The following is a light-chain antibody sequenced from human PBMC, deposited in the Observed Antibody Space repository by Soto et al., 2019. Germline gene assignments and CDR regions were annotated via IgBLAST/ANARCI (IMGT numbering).Light chain of an antibody. Sequence: IVLTQSPATLSLSPGKRASLSCRASQNISNYLIWYQQKPGQAPRLLIYGASSRATGVPDRFSGSGSGTDFTLTISRLEPEDFAVYYCQQYGSSPLTFGGGTKVDIK. J-gene: IGKJ4*01. CDR2: GAS. CDR1: QNISNY. V-gene: IGKV3-20*01. CDR3: QQYGSSPLT.